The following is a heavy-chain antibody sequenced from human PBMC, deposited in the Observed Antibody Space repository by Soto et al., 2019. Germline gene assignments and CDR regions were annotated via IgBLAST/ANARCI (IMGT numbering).Heavy chain of an antibody. D-gene: IGHD5-18*01. CDR3: ARGAMANFDY. Sequence: ASVKVSCKASGGTFGSHGIAWVRQAPGQGLEWMGGFIAMLGTPTYAKKVQGRATITADESLTSSYLELRSLRSEDTAVYFCARGAMANFDYWGQGTVVTVSS. CDR1: GGTFGSHG. V-gene: IGHV1-69*13. J-gene: IGHJ4*02. CDR2: FIAMLGTP.